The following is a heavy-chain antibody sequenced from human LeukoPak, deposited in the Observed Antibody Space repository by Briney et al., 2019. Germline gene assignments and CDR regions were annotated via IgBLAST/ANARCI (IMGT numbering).Heavy chain of an antibody. D-gene: IGHD3-16*01. CDR1: GYTFTTYY. V-gene: IGHV1-46*01. CDR3: ARDNDSRDPPHFDY. J-gene: IGHJ4*02. CDR2: IDPSGGST. Sequence: ASVKVSCKAFGYTFTTYYLHWVRQAPGQGLEWMGIIDPSGGSTNYAQKFQGRVTMTRDMSTSTVYMELSSLRSEDTAVYYCARDNDSRDPPHFDYWGQGTLVTVSS.